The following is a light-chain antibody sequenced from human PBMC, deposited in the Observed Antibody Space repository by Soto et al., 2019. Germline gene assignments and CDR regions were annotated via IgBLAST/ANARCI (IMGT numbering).Light chain of an antibody. Sequence: QSALTQPPSASGSPGQSVTISCTGTSSDVGGYNYVSWYQQEPGKAPKLMIYEVNNRPSGVSIRFSGSKSGNTVSLTISGLLAEDEADYYCSSYTSSSTLVFGTGTKLT. CDR1: SSDVGGYNY. V-gene: IGLV2-14*01. CDR2: EVN. CDR3: SSYTSSSTLV. J-gene: IGLJ1*01.